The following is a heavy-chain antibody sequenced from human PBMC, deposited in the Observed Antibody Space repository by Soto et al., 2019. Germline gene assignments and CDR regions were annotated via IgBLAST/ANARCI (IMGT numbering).Heavy chain of an antibody. CDR2: ISSSSSTI. Sequence: GGSLRLSCAASGFTFSSYSMNWVRQAPGKGLEWVSYISSSSSTIYYADSVKGRFTISRDNAKNSLYLQMNSLRDEDTAVYYCARDSHVAIFGVVITDYYYYGMDVWGQGTTVTVSS. J-gene: IGHJ6*02. CDR3: ARDSHVAIFGVVITDYYYYGMDV. D-gene: IGHD3-3*01. CDR1: GFTFSSYS. V-gene: IGHV3-48*02.